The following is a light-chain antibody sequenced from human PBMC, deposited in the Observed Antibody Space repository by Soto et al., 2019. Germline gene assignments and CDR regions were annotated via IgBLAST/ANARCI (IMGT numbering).Light chain of an antibody. CDR2: EVS. Sequence: QSVLTQPASVSGSPGQSITISCTGTSSDVGGYNYVSWYQQHPGKAPKLMIYEVSNRPSGVSNRFSGSKSGNTASLTISGLQAEDEAHYYCSLYTSSSRNVFGTGTKVTVL. CDR1: SSDVGGYNY. CDR3: SLYTSSSRNV. J-gene: IGLJ1*01. V-gene: IGLV2-14*01.